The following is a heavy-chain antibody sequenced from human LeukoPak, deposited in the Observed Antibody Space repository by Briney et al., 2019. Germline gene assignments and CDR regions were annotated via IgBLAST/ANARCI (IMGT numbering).Heavy chain of an antibody. J-gene: IGHJ4*02. D-gene: IGHD3-10*01. Sequence: GGSLRLSCVGSGFTVSSNYMSWIRQAPGKGLEWVSYISSSGSTKYYADSVKGRFTISRDNAKNSFLQMNSLRAEDTAVYYCARDGHAYGRGSPHYWGQGTLVSVSS. CDR3: ARDGHAYGRGSPHY. CDR1: GFTVSSNY. V-gene: IGHV3-11*01. CDR2: ISSSGSTK.